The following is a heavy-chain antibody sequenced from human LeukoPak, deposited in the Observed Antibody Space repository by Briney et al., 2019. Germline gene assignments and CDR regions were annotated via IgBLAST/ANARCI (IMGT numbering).Heavy chain of an antibody. D-gene: IGHD1-1*01. CDR3: VRDTTVSRMDV. CDR1: GFTFSRIA. CDR2: IETDGTRI. Sequence: GGSLRLSCAASGFTFSRIAMSWVRQAPGKGLVWVSRIETDGTRISYADSVKGRFTLFRDNAKSTLYLQMNSLRVEDTAVYYCVRDTTVSRMDVWGPGTTVTVSS. V-gene: IGHV3-74*01. J-gene: IGHJ6*02.